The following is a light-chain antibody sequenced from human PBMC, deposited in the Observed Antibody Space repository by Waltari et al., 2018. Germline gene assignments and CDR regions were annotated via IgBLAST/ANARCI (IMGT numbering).Light chain of an antibody. CDR2: ENN. CDR3: GTWDTSLSAGV. CDR1: SSNVENDY. J-gene: IGLJ3*02. Sequence: QSVLTQPPSVSAAPGQKVTISCSGSSSNVENDYVSWYQQLPGRAPKLLIFENNKRPSGIPDRSSASKSATSATLAITGLQTGDEADYYCGTWDTSLSAGVFGGGTKLTVL. V-gene: IGLV1-51*02.